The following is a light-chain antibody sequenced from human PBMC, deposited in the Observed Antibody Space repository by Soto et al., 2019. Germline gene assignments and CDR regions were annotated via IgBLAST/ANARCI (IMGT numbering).Light chain of an antibody. Sequence: EVVLTQSPDTLSLPPGERATLSCRASQSISSYLAWYQQKPGQAPRLLIYDASSRATGIPARFSGSGSGTDFTLTISSLEPEDFAVYYCQQLTDWPPITFGQGTRLEIK. CDR2: DAS. CDR3: QQLTDWPPIT. J-gene: IGKJ5*01. V-gene: IGKV3-11*01. CDR1: QSISSY.